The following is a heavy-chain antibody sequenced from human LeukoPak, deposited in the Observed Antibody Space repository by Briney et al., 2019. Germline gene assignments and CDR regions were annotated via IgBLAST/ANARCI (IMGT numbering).Heavy chain of an antibody. CDR2: IVVGSGNT. CDR1: GFTFTRSA. Sequence: SVKVSCKASGFTFTRSAMQWVRQARGQRLEWIGWIVVGSGNTNYAQKFQERVTITRDMSTSTAYMELSSLRSEDTAVYFCAAADYYDSSGYYPYAFHIWGQGTMVTVSS. V-gene: IGHV1-58*02. D-gene: IGHD3-22*01. J-gene: IGHJ3*02. CDR3: AAADYYDSSGYYPYAFHI.